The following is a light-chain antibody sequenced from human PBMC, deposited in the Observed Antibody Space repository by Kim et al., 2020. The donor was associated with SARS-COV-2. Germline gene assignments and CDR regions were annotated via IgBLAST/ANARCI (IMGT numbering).Light chain of an antibody. CDR1: QNVDSSS. J-gene: IGKJ2*03. Sequence: SPGQRATLSCRANQNVDSSSLAWYQQKPGQAPSLLIYATSTRAADIPDRFSGSGSGTDFTLTINRLETEDFAVYYCQQYGGSPLYSFGQGTKLEI. CDR2: ATS. CDR3: QQYGGSPLYS. V-gene: IGKV3-20*01.